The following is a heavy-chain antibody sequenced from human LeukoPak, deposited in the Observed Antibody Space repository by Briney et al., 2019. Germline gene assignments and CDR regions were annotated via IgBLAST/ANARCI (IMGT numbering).Heavy chain of an antibody. CDR2: INPNSGGT. D-gene: IGHD3-3*01. V-gene: IGHV1-2*02. Sequence: GASVKVSCKASGYTFTGYYMHWVRQAPGQGLEWMGWINPNSGGTNYAQKFQGRVTMTRDTSISTAYMELSRLRSDDTAVYYCARNTPLPYYDFWSGYNNWFDPWGQGTLVTVSS. CDR1: GYTFTGYY. CDR3: ARNTPLPYYDFWSGYNNWFDP. J-gene: IGHJ5*02.